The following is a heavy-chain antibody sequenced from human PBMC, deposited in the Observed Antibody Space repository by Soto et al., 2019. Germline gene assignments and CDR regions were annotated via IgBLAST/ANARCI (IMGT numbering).Heavy chain of an antibody. D-gene: IGHD3-22*01. CDR3: ARDYYYDSSGYFDAFDI. V-gene: IGHV1-18*01. Sequence: GASVKVSCKASGYTLTSYGISWVRQAPGQGLEWMGWISAYNGNTNYAQKLQGRVTMTTDTSTSTAYMELRSLRSDDTAVYFCARDYYYDSSGYFDAFDIWGQGTMVTVSS. J-gene: IGHJ3*02. CDR2: ISAYNGNT. CDR1: GYTLTSYG.